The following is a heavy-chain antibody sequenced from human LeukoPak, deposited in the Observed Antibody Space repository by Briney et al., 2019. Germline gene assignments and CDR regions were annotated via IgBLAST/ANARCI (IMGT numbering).Heavy chain of an antibody. CDR2: IYYSGST. D-gene: IGHD3-10*01. J-gene: IGHJ4*02. V-gene: IGHV4-31*03. CDR3: ARDMVRGVSQGFDY. CDR1: GGSISSGGYY. Sequence: PSETLSLTCTVSGGSISSGGYYWSWIRQHPGKGLEWIGYIYYSGSTYYNPSLKSRVTISVDTSKNQFSLKLSSVTAADTAVYYCARDMVRGVSQGFDYWGQGTLVTVSP.